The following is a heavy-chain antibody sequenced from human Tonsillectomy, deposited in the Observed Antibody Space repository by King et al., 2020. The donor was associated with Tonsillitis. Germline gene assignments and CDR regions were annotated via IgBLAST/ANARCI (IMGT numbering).Heavy chain of an antibody. CDR2: IKQDGSEK. Sequence: VQLVESGGGLVQPGGSLRLSCAASGFTFSSYLMSWVRQAPGKGLEWVANIKQDGSEKYYVDSVKGRFTISSDNAKNSLYLQMNSLRAEDTAVYYCARDSSPRFDYWGQGTLVTVSS. J-gene: IGHJ4*02. CDR1: GFTFSSYL. CDR3: ARDSSPRFDY. V-gene: IGHV3-7*01. D-gene: IGHD6-13*01.